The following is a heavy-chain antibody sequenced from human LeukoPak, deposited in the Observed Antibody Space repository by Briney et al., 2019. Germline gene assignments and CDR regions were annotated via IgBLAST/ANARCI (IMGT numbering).Heavy chain of an antibody. CDR2: ISGSGGST. CDR1: GFTFSSYA. Sequence: GGSLRLSCAASGFTFSSYAMSWVRQTPGKGLEWVSAISGSGGSTYYADSVKGRFTISRDNSKNTLYLQMNSLRAEDTAVYYCAKDQGYYDFLTGYSYPGAFDIWGQGTMVTVSS. D-gene: IGHD3-9*01. V-gene: IGHV3-23*01. CDR3: AKDQGYYDFLTGYSYPGAFDI. J-gene: IGHJ3*02.